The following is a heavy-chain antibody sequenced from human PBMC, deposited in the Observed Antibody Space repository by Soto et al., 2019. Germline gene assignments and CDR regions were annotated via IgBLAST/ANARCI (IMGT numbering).Heavy chain of an antibody. V-gene: IGHV4-34*01. CDR2: INHSGST. Sequence: SETLSLTCAVYGGSFSGYYWSWIRQPPGKGLEWIGEINHSGSTNYNPSLKSRVTISVDTSKNQFSLKLSSVTAADMAVYYCARGLVSPVYSSCCYRGNYYYYGMDVWGQGTTVTVSS. CDR3: ARGLVSPVYSSCCYRGNYYYYGMDV. D-gene: IGHD6-19*01. CDR1: GGSFSGYY. J-gene: IGHJ6*02.